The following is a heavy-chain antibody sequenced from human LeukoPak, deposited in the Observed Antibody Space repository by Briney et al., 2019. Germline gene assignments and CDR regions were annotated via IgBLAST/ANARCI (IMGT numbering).Heavy chain of an antibody. D-gene: IGHD5-18*01. CDR2: ISWNSGSI. J-gene: IGHJ4*02. Sequence: PGRSLRLSCAASGFTFDDYAMHWVRQAPGKGLEWVSGISWNSGSIGYADSVKGRFTISRDNAKDSLYLQMNSLRAEDTALYYCAKDVNTAMDVYFDYWGQRTLVTVSS. CDR3: AKDVNTAMDVYFDY. V-gene: IGHV3-9*01. CDR1: GFTFDDYA.